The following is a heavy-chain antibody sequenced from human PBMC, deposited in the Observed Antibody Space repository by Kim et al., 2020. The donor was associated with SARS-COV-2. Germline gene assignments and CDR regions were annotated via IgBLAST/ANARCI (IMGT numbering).Heavy chain of an antibody. J-gene: IGHJ6*02. CDR3: AKGPTLIVGAADV. Sequence: ADSVKVRFTISRDNGKNSLYLQMNSLRAEDTALYYCAKGPTLIVGAADVWGQGTTVTVSS. V-gene: IGHV3-9*01. D-gene: IGHD1-26*01.